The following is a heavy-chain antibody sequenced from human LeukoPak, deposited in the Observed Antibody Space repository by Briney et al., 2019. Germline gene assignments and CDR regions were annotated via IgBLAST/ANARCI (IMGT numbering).Heavy chain of an antibody. Sequence: ASVKVSCKASGYTFTGYYMHWVRQAPGQGLEWMGWINPNSGGTNYAQKFQGRVTMTRDTSISTAYMELSRLRSDGTAVYYCARAGGYSGYDLDYWGQGTLVTVSS. CDR1: GYTFTGYY. CDR2: INPNSGGT. V-gene: IGHV1-2*02. CDR3: ARAGGYSGYDLDY. D-gene: IGHD5-12*01. J-gene: IGHJ4*02.